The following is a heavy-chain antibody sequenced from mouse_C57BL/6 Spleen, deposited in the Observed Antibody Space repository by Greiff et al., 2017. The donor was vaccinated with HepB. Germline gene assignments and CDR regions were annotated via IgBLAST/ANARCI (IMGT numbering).Heavy chain of an antibody. J-gene: IGHJ1*03. Sequence: VQLVESGPELVKPGASVKISCKASGYAFSSSWMNWVKQRPGKGLEWIGRIYPGDGDTNYNGKFKGKATLTADKSSSTAYMQLSSLTSEDSAVYFCARRFYGSPGYFDVWGTGTTVTVSS. CDR1: GYAFSSSW. V-gene: IGHV1-82*01. CDR3: ARRFYGSPGYFDV. CDR2: IYPGDGDT. D-gene: IGHD1-1*01.